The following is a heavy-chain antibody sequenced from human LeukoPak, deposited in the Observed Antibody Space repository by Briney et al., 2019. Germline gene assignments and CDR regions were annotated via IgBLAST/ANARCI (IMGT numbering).Heavy chain of an antibody. CDR3: GSSTVHYYNYGMDV. CDR2: IYYSGST. CDR1: GGSISSYY. V-gene: IGHV4-59*08. D-gene: IGHD2-21*02. Sequence: SETLSLTCTVSGGSISSYYWSWIRQPPGKGLEWIGYIYYSGSTNYNPSLKSRVTISVDTSKNQFSLKLNSVTAADTAVYYCGSSTVHYYNYGMDVWGQGATVTVSS. J-gene: IGHJ6*02.